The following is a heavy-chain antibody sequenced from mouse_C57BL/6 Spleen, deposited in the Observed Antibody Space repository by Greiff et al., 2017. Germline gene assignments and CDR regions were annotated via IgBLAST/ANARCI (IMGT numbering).Heavy chain of an antibody. Sequence: EVQLQQSVAELVRPGASVKLSCTASGFNIKNTYMHWVKQRPEQGLEWIGRIDPANGNTRYAPKFQGKATITADPSSNTAYLLLSSLTSEDTAIYYFAVTTVVARDYFDYWGQGTTLTVSS. CDR3: AVTTVVARDYFDY. J-gene: IGHJ2*01. CDR1: GFNIKNTY. CDR2: IDPANGNT. D-gene: IGHD1-1*01. V-gene: IGHV14-3*01.